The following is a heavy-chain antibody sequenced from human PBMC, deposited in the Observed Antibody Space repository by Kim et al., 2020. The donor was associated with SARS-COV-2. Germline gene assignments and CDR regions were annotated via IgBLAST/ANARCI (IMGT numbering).Heavy chain of an antibody. Sequence: GGSLRLSCAASGFTLSSYEMHWVRQAPGGGLEWVSYISSSGTTIYYADSVKGRFTLSRDNAKNTLYLQMDSLRVEDTAMYYCARDRRKKNIVGCYHHGFDHWGQGAVVTVS. CDR2: ISSSGTTI. V-gene: IGHV3-48*03. CDR1: GFTLSSYE. D-gene: IGHD1-26*01. CDR3: ARDRRKKNIVGCYHHGFDH. J-gene: IGHJ3*01.